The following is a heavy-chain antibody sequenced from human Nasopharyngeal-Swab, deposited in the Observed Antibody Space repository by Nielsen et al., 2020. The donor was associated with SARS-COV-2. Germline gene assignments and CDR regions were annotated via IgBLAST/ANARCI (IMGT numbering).Heavy chain of an antibody. CDR1: GFTFSSYW. V-gene: IGHV3-7*05. Sequence: GESLKISCAASGFTFSSYWMSWVRQAPGKGLEWVANLKKDGSEKYYVDSVKGRFTISRDNAKNSLYLQMNSLRAEETAVYYRARDKGDGYNSDYYYMDVWGKGTTVTVSS. CDR2: LKKDGSEK. J-gene: IGHJ6*03. D-gene: IGHD5-24*01. CDR3: ARDKGDGYNSDYYYMDV.